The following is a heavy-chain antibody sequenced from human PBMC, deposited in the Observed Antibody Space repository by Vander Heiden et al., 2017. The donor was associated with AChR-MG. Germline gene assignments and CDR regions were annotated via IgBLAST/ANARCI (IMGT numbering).Heavy chain of an antibody. V-gene: IGHV3-23*01. J-gene: IGHJ6*02. D-gene: IGHD3-10*01. CDR2: ISGSGGST. Sequence: EVQLLESGGGLVQPGGSLRLSCAASGFTFSSHAMGWVRQAPGKGLEWVSAISGSGGSTYYADSVKGRFTISRDNSKNTLYLQMNSLRAEDTAVYYAVRGPWLYYYGMDVWGQGTTVTVSS. CDR1: GFTFSSHA. CDR3: VRGPWLYYYGMDV.